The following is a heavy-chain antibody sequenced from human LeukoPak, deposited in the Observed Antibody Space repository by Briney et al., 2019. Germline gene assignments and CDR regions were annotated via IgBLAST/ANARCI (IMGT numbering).Heavy chain of an antibody. J-gene: IGHJ4*02. CDR3: ARSTYYYDSSDYLFFDY. D-gene: IGHD3-22*01. CDR1: GYSFTSYW. CDR2: IYPGDSDT. Sequence: GESLKISCKGSGYSFTSYWICWVRQMPGKGLEWMGIIYPGDSDTKYSPSFQGQVTISADKSISTAYLQWSSLKASDTAIYYCARSTYYYDSSDYLFFDYWGQGTLVTVSS. V-gene: IGHV5-51*01.